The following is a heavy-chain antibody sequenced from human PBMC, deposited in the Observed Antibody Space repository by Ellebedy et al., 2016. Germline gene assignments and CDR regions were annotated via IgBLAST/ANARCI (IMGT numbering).Heavy chain of an antibody. D-gene: IGHD3-22*01. J-gene: IGHJ4*02. CDR3: ATVDPMIQPY. V-gene: IGHV1-24*01. Sequence: ASVKVSCXVSGYTFSDFYMHWVRQAPGKGLEWMGGFDPEDGETIYAQKFQGRVTMTEDTSTDTAYMELSSLRSEDTAVYYCATVDPMIQPYWGQGTLVTVSS. CDR2: FDPEDGET. CDR1: GYTFSDFY.